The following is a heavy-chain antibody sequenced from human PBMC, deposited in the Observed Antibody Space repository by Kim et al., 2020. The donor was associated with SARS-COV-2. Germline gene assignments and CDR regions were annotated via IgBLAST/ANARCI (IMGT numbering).Heavy chain of an antibody. CDR2: VYHSGSV. CDR1: GGSISSHY. J-gene: IGHJ6*01. Sequence: SETLSLTCTVSGGSISSHYWSWIRQSPGKGLEWIGYVYHSGSVNYHPSLNRRLTISVDTSKNQFSLKLRSVTTADTAVYYCASLVLWFGEARDYGL. V-gene: IGHV4-59*11. CDR3: ASLVLWFGEARDYGL. D-gene: IGHD3-10*01.